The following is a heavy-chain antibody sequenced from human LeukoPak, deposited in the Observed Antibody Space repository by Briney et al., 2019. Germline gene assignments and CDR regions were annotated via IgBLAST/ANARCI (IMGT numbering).Heavy chain of an antibody. CDR3: ARHHPIAAAGSGFDY. J-gene: IGHJ4*02. V-gene: IGHV4-34*01. Sequence: SETLSLTCAVYGWSFSGYHWSWIRQSPGKGLEWIVETNHGGTNNYNPFLKSRATISLETTSTDFSLMRSLGTAADTAMYYCARHHPIAAAGSGFDYWGQGTLVTVSS. CDR2: TNHGGTN. D-gene: IGHD6-13*01. CDR1: GWSFSGYH.